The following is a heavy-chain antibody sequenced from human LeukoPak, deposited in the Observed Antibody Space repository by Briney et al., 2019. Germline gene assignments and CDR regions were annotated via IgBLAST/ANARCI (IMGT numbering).Heavy chain of an antibody. CDR2: ISGSGDST. CDR1: GFTFSTYA. D-gene: IGHD1-26*01. Sequence: GGSLGLSCAASGFTFSTYAVNWVRQAPGKGLEWVSTISGSGDSTYYADSVKGRFTISRDNSKDTLYLQMSSVRVDDTAVYYCARAGIGWELTWGQGTLVTVSS. J-gene: IGHJ4*02. V-gene: IGHV3-23*01. CDR3: ARAGIGWELT.